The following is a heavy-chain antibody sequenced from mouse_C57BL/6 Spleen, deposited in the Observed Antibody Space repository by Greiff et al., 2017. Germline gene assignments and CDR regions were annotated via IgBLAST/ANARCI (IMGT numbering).Heavy chain of an antibody. J-gene: IGHJ3*01. Sequence: EVMLVESGGGLVKPGGSLKLSCAASGFTFSDYGMHWVRQAPEKGLEWVAYISSGSSTIYYADTVKGRFTISRDNAKNTLFLQMTSLRSEDTAMYYCARPSLVGWFAYWGQGTLVTVSA. CDR3: ARPSLVGWFAY. CDR1: GFTFSDYG. D-gene: IGHD1-1*02. V-gene: IGHV5-17*01. CDR2: ISSGSSTI.